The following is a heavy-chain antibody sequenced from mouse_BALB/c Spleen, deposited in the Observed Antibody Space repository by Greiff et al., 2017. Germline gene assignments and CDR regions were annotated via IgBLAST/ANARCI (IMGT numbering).Heavy chain of an antibody. CDR3: ARSNYYGSSYDAMDY. CDR2: ISSGGGST. D-gene: IGHD1-1*01. J-gene: IGHJ4*01. CDR1: GFAFSSYD. V-gene: IGHV5-12-1*01. Sequence: VKLVESGGGLVKPGGSLKLSCAASGFAFSSYDMSWVRQTPEKRLEWVAYISSGGGSTYYPDTVKGRFTISRDNAKNTLYLQMSSLKSEDTAMYYCARSNYYGSSYDAMDYWGQGTSVTVSS.